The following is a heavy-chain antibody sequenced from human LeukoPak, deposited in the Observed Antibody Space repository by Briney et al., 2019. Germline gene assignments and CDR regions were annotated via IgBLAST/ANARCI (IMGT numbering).Heavy chain of an antibody. V-gene: IGHV3-49*04. J-gene: IGHJ4*02. CDR3: TRARPRYCSSTSCYWDY. CDR2: IRSKAYGGTT. CDR1: GFTFGDYA. D-gene: IGHD2-2*01. Sequence: PGGSLRLSCTASGFTFGDYAMSWVRQAPGKGLEWVGFIRSKAYGGTTEYAASVKGRFTISRDDSKSIAYLQMNSLKTEDTAVYYCTRARPRYCSSTSCYWDYWGQGTLVTVSS.